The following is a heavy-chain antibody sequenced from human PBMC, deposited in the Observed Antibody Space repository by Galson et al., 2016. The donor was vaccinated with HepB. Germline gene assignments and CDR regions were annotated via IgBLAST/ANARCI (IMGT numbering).Heavy chain of an antibody. CDR3: ARSDYSSSYTFDY. Sequence: QSGAEVKKPGESLKISCEGSGYTFATYWIAWVRQMPGKGLEWMGIFYPGDPDSRYSPSFQGQVTISADKSISPAYLQWSSLRASDTAIYYCARSDYSSSYTFDYWGQGTLVTVSS. J-gene: IGHJ4*02. D-gene: IGHD6-6*01. V-gene: IGHV5-51*01. CDR2: FYPGDPDS. CDR1: GYTFATYW.